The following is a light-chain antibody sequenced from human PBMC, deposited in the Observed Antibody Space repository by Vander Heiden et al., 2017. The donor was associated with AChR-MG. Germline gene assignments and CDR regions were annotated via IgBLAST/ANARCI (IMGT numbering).Light chain of an antibody. V-gene: IGKV1-9*01. Sequence: DIQLTQSPSFLSASVGDRVTITCRASQGIKNYLAWYQQKPGKAPKLLIFAASTLQSGVPYRFSGSGYGTEFTLTISSLQPEDFATYYCQQVDKSPPITFGQGTRLEIK. CDR3: QQVDKSPPIT. J-gene: IGKJ5*01. CDR1: QGIKNY. CDR2: AAS.